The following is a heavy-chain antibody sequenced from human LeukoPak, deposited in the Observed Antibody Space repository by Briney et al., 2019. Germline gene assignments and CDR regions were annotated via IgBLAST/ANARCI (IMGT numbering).Heavy chain of an antibody. CDR3: ARAKRWFGSYGMDV. CDR2: ISSSSSYI. J-gene: IGHJ6*02. CDR1: GFTFSSYS. Sequence: GGSLRLSCAASGFTFSSYSMNWVRQAPGEGLEWVSSISSSSSYIYYADSVKGRFTISRDNAKNSLYLQVNSLRAEDTAVYYCARAKRWFGSYGMDVWGQGTTVTVSS. V-gene: IGHV3-21*01. D-gene: IGHD3-10*01.